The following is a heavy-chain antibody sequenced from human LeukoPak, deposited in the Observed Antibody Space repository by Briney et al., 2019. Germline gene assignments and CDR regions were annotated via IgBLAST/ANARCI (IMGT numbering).Heavy chain of an antibody. CDR1: GFTFSSSA. J-gene: IGHJ4*02. CDR3: GKQLGYCSDGSCYFPY. V-gene: IGHV3-23*01. D-gene: IGHD2-15*01. Sequence: GGSLRLSCAASGFTFSSSAMSWVRQAPGKGLEWVSAISNNGGYTYYADSVQGRFTISRDNSKSTLCLQMNSLRAEDTAVYYCGKQLGYCSDGSCYFPYWGQGTLVTVSS. CDR2: ISNNGGYT.